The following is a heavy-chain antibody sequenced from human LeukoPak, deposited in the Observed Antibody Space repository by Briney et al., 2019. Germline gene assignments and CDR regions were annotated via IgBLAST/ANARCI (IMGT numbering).Heavy chain of an antibody. Sequence: GGSLRLSCAASGFTFSTYGMNWVRQAPGKGLGWVSYISSYSSTIHYADSVKGRFTISRDNARDSLYLQMNSLRDEDTAVYYCARSFDYWGQGTPVTVSS. CDR2: ISSYSSTI. J-gene: IGHJ4*02. V-gene: IGHV3-48*02. CDR3: ARSFDY. CDR1: GFTFSTYG.